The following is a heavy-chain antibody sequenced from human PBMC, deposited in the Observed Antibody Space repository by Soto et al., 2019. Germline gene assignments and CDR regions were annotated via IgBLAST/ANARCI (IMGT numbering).Heavy chain of an antibody. CDR2: ISSSSSYT. CDR1: GFTFSDYY. D-gene: IGHD6-13*01. V-gene: IGHV3-11*06. Sequence: GGSLRLSCAASGFTFSDYYMSWIRQAPGKGLEWVSYISSSSSYTNYADSVKGRFTISRDNAKNSLYLQMNSLRAEDTAVYYCARGQQLVQGYFDYWGQGTLVTVSS. CDR3: ARGQQLVQGYFDY. J-gene: IGHJ4*02.